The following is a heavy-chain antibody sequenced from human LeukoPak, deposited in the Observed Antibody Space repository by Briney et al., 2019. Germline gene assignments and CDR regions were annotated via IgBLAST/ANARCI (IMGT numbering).Heavy chain of an antibody. J-gene: IGHJ4*02. CDR3: AREGGYDSGGLDC. Sequence: PSETLSLTCTVSGGSISSSSYYWGWIRQPPGQGLEWIGSIYYSGSTYYIPSLKSRVTTSVDTSKYQFSLKLSSVTAADTAVYYCAREGGYDSGGLDCWGQGTLVTVSS. V-gene: IGHV4-39*02. D-gene: IGHD3-10*01. CDR1: GGSISSSSYY. CDR2: IYYSGST.